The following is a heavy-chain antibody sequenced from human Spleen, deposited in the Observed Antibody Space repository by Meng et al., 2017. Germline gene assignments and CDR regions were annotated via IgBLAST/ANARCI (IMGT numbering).Heavy chain of an antibody. CDR3: ARGASSRLEV. CDR2: INTNTGNP. V-gene: IGHV7-4-1*02. D-gene: IGHD6-13*01. J-gene: IGHJ4*02. CDR1: GYTFTSDA. Sequence: HVQLLQSGAEVKQPGASVRVSCKASGYTFTSDAMNWLRQAPGQGLEWMGWINTNTGNPTYVQGFTGRFVFSLDTSVNTAYLQISSLKADDTAVYYCARGASSRLEVWGQGTLVTVSS.